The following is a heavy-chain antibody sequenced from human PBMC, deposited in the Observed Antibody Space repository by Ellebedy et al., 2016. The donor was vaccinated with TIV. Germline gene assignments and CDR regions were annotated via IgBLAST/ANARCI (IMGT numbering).Heavy chain of an antibody. CDR3: ANGHCSGDTCYPGPKFFDY. D-gene: IGHD2-15*01. CDR2: IWNDGTNK. V-gene: IGHV3-30*02. J-gene: IGHJ4*02. Sequence: GESLKISCAASGFTFRKYGMHWVRQAPGKGLEWVSFIWNDGTNKYYADSVKGRFTISRDNSNNTLSLHLNNLRAEDTAVYYCANGHCSGDTCYPGPKFFDYWGPGALVTVSS. CDR1: GFTFRKYG.